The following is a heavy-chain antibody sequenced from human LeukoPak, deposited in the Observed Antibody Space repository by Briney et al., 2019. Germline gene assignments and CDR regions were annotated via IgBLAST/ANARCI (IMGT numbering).Heavy chain of an antibody. Sequence: GSLRLSCAASGFTVSSNYMSWVRQAPGKGLEWIGYIYYSGSTNYNPSLKSRVTISVDTSKSQFSLKLSSVTAADTAVYYCARGEAGIAAAGTGYYYYYMDVWGKGTTVTVSS. CDR2: IYYSGST. V-gene: IGHV4-59*02. CDR1: GFTVSSNY. J-gene: IGHJ6*03. CDR3: ARGEAGIAAAGTGYYYYYMDV. D-gene: IGHD6-13*01.